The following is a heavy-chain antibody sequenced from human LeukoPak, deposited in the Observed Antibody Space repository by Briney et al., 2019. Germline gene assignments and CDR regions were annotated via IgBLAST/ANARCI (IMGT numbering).Heavy chain of an antibody. J-gene: IGHJ6*02. D-gene: IGHD3-3*01. CDR2: IKQDGSEK. Sequence: GGSLRLSCAASGFTFSSYWMRWVGQAPGKGLEWVADIKQDGSEKYYVDSVKGRFTISRDNAKNSLYLQMNSLRAEDTAVYYCARDLITIFGVDYYYYGMDVWGQGTTVTVSS. CDR1: GFTFSSYW. V-gene: IGHV3-7*01. CDR3: ARDLITIFGVDYYYYGMDV.